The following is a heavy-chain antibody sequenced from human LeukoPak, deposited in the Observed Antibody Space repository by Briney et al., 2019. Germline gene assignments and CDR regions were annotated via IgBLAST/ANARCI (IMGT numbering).Heavy chain of an antibody. V-gene: IGHV3-23*01. Sequence: PGRSLRLSCAASGFTFSSYGMHWVRQAPGKGLEWVSAISGSGGSTYYADSVKGRFTISRDNSKNTLYLQMNSLRAEDTAVYYCAKDLSDSSGRDYWGQGTLVTVSS. CDR2: ISGSGGST. CDR3: AKDLSDSSGRDY. D-gene: IGHD3-22*01. J-gene: IGHJ4*02. CDR1: GFTFSSYG.